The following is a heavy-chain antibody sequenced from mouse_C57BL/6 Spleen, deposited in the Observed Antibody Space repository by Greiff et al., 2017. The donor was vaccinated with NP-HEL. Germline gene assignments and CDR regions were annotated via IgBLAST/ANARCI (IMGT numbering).Heavy chain of an antibody. CDR1: GYSITSGYY. CDR3: ARVGDGYYEFAY. V-gene: IGHV3-6*01. Sequence: EVKLVESGPGLVKPSQSLSLTCSVTGYSITSGYYWNWIRQFPGNKLEWMGYISYDGSNNYNPSLKNRISITRDTSKNQFFLKLNSVTTEDTATYYCARVGDGYYEFAYWGQGTLVTVSA. CDR2: ISYDGSN. D-gene: IGHD2-3*01. J-gene: IGHJ3*01.